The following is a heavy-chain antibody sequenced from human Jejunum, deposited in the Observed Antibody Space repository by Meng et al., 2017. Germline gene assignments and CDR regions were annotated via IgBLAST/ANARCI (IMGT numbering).Heavy chain of an antibody. CDR1: GYSLTNYA. Sequence: QVQLVQSGAELKKPGASVKISCKASGYSLTNYAMNWGRQAPGQGLEGMGWINTNTGKPTYAQGFTGRFVFSLDTSVSTAYLQISSRKAEDTAVYCCAKNRDSSAFFFDFWGQGTLVTVSS. J-gene: IGHJ4*02. CDR3: AKNRDSSAFFFDF. D-gene: IGHD2/OR15-2a*01. CDR2: INTNTGKP. V-gene: IGHV7-4-1*02.